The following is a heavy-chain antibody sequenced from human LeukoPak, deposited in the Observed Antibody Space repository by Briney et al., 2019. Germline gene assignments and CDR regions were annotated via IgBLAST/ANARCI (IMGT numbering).Heavy chain of an antibody. CDR3: ARDRDDGGFEH. Sequence: GGSLRLSCAASGFTFSNYWMSWVRQAPEKGLEWVANIKQDGSVKQYVDSMKGRFTISRDNAKNSLYLQMHSLRAEDTAVYYCARDRDDGGFEHWGQGTLVTVSS. V-gene: IGHV3-7*01. J-gene: IGHJ4*02. D-gene: IGHD4-23*01. CDR1: GFTFSNYW. CDR2: IKQDGSVK.